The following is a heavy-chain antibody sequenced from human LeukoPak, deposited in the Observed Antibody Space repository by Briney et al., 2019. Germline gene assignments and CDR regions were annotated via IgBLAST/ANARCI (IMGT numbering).Heavy chain of an antibody. CDR1: GGSISSRPYC. J-gene: IGHJ4*02. V-gene: IGHV4-39*01. CDR2: FYYSGST. D-gene: IGHD6-13*01. Sequence: SETLSLTCTVSGGSISSRPYCWGWIRQPPGKGLEWPGSFYYSGSTYYKPSLKSRVTISVDTSKNQISLKLSSVTAADTAVYYCARLVVSSWYHEVLLGRDYWGQGTLVTVSS. CDR3: ARLVVSSWYHEVLLGRDY.